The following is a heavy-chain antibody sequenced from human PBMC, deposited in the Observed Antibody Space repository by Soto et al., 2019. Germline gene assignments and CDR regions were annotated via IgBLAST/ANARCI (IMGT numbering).Heavy chain of an antibody. V-gene: IGHV4-34*01. CDR1: GGSFSGYI. J-gene: IGHJ5*01. Sequence: QVQIHQWGAGVLKPSETLSLTCAVNGGSFSGYIWTWIRKTPGKGLQWIGQINHSGSADYNPTLTTRVTISIMSTNQFALEMSSVTAADKAVYYGARGLSTGSPYSGGWYYLDSWGQGATVTVSS. CDR2: INHSGSA. CDR3: ARGLSTGSPYSGGWYYLDS. D-gene: IGHD3-10*01.